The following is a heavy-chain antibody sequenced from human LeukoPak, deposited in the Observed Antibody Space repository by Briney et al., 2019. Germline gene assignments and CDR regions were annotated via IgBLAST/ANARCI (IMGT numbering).Heavy chain of an antibody. V-gene: IGHV3-23*01. D-gene: IGHD3-9*01. J-gene: IGHJ3*02. CDR2: ISGSGGST. Sequence: GGSLRLSCAASGFTFSSYAMSWVRQAPGKGREGVSAISGSGGSTYYADSVKGRFTISRDNSKTTLYLQMNSLRAEDTAVYYCAKLATGLDDAFDIWGQGTMVTVSS. CDR1: GFTFSSYA. CDR3: AKLATGLDDAFDI.